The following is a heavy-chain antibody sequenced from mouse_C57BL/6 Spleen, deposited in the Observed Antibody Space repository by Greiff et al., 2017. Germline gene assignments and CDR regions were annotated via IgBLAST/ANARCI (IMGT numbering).Heavy chain of an antibody. Sequence: DVHLVESGGGLVKPGGSLKLSCAASGFTFSDYGMHWVRQAPEKGLEWVAYISSGSSTIYYADTVKGRFTISRDNAKNTLFLQMTSLRSEDTAMYYCAVLGRKAYWGQGTLVTVSA. V-gene: IGHV5-17*01. CDR3: AVLGRKAY. J-gene: IGHJ3*01. D-gene: IGHD4-1*01. CDR2: ISSGSSTI. CDR1: GFTFSDYG.